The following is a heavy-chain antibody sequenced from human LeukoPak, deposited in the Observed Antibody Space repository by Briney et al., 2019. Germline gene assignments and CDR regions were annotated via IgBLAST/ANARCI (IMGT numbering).Heavy chain of an antibody. V-gene: IGHV4-39*07. CDR1: GGSISSSSYS. CDR3: ARVVRYSSRFDP. CDR2: IYYSGST. D-gene: IGHD6-13*01. Sequence: NPSETLSLTCTVSGGSISSSSYSWGWIRQPPGKGLEWIGSIYYSGSTYYNPSLKSRVTISVDTSKNQFSLKLSSVTAADTAVYYCARVVRYSSRFDPWGQGTLVTVSS. J-gene: IGHJ5*02.